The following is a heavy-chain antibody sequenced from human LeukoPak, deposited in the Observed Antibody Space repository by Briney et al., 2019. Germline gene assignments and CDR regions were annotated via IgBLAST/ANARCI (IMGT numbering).Heavy chain of an antibody. V-gene: IGHV3-7*01. Sequence: GGSLRLSCAASEFTFSRHWMSWVRQAPGKGLEWVANIKEDGSEKDFVDSVKGRLSISRDNDKNLLFPELNNLRAEDTAVYFCAREGVGGFDIWGQGAMVTVSS. CDR2: IKEDGSEK. CDR1: EFTFSRHW. CDR3: AREGVGGFDI. D-gene: IGHD3-16*01. J-gene: IGHJ3*02.